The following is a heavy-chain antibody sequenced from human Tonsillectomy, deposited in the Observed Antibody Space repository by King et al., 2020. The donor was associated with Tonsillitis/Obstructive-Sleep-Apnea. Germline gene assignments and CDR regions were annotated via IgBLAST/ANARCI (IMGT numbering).Heavy chain of an antibody. V-gene: IGHV1-18*01. CDR3: ARDYPYALPVVPAAILTRDYYYNMDV. D-gene: IGHD2-2*01. CDR2: ISANNGNT. J-gene: IGHJ6*02. Sequence: QVQLVESGAEVKKPGASVKVSCKASGYTFTSYGISWVRQAPGQGLEWMGWISANNGNTNYAQKLQGRVTMTTDTSTNTAYMELRSLRSDDTAVYYCARDYPYALPVVPAAILTRDYYYNMDVWGQGTTVTVSS. CDR1: GYTFTSYG.